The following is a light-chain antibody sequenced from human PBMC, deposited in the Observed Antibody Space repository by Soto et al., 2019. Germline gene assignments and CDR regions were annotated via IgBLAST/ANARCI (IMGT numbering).Light chain of an antibody. J-gene: IGLJ2*01. Sequence: QSVLTHEASVSGTVGQKVTLSYTGNSNNVGSYAGGWFQQISHGGPKTVMFRNSLPSGIPARFSDSRSGTTASLTFSGLWPEEEADYSCSTGDFSLTSHVIFGGGTKLTVL. CDR2: RNS. CDR3: STGDFSLTSHVI. V-gene: IGLV1-44*01. CDR1: SNNVGSYA.